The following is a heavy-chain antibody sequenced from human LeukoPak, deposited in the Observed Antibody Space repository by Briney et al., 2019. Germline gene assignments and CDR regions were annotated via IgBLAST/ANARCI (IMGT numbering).Heavy chain of an antibody. CDR2: INPNSGGT. V-gene: IGHV1-2*02. CDR3: ARVFDDYGDYPTMSDY. Sequence: GASVKVSCKASGYTFTGYYMHWVRQAPGQGLEWMGWINPNSGGTNYAQKFQGRVTMTRDTSISTAYMELSRLRSDDTAVYYCARVFDDYGDYPTMSDYWGQGTLVTVSS. D-gene: IGHD4-17*01. J-gene: IGHJ4*02. CDR1: GYTFTGYY.